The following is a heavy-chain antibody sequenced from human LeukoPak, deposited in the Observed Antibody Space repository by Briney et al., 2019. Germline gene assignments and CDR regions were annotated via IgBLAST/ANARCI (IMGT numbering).Heavy chain of an antibody. J-gene: IGHJ6*02. V-gene: IGHV4-59*02. CDR1: GGSVSSYY. Sequence: SETLSLTCSVSGGSVSSYYWTWIRQPPGEGLEWIGYISYSGTTNYNPSLKSRVTISVDTSKNQFSLKPTSVTAADTAVYYCARDRGVRGVWSPSTGMDVWGQGTTVTVSS. D-gene: IGHD3-10*01. CDR3: ARDRGVRGVWSPSTGMDV. CDR2: ISYSGTT.